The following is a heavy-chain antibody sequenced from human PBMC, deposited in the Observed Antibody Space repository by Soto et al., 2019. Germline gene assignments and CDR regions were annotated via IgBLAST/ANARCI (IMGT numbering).Heavy chain of an antibody. CDR3: ARGFSSVSMDA. CDR2: IYSSGSA. D-gene: IGHD6-19*01. Sequence: SETLSLTCTVSGDSVSSGGYYWSWIRQPPGKGLEWIGYIYSSGSANCNPSLKSRVTISRDTSKNQISLKVASVTAADTAGYYCARGFSSVSMDAWGQGTTVTVSS. V-gene: IGHV4-61*08. J-gene: IGHJ6*02. CDR1: GDSVSSGGYY.